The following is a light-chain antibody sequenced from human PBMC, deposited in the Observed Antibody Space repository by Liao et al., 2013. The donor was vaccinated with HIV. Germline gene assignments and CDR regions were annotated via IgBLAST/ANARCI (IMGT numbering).Light chain of an antibody. CDR3: QAWDSSSDVV. CDR1: NIGSKS. CDR2: YDT. V-gene: IGLV3-21*01. J-gene: IGLJ2*01. Sequence: SYELTQPPSVSVAPGQTATIACAGNNIGSKSVHWYQQRPGQAPLLVIYYDTDRPSGIPERFSGSNSGNTATLTISGTQAMDEADYYCQAWDSSSDVVFGGGTKLTVL.